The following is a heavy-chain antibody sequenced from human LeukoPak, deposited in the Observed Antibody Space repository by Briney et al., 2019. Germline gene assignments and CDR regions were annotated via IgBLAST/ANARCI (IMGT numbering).Heavy chain of an antibody. CDR3: ARATQWLVPPDY. D-gene: IGHD6-19*01. CDR1: GFTFSNYS. CDR2: ISSSGSTI. J-gene: IGHJ4*02. Sequence: GGSLRLSCEASGFTFSNYSMNWVRQAPGKGLEWVSYISSSGSTIYYADYVKGRFTISRDNAKNSLYLQMNSLRAEDTALYHCARATQWLVPPDYWGQGTLVTVSS. V-gene: IGHV3-48*04.